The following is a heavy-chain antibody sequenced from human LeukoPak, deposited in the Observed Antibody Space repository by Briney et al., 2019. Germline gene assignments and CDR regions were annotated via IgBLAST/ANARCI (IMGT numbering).Heavy chain of an antibody. CDR1: GFTFSSYG. D-gene: IGHD6-19*01. V-gene: IGHV3-30*02. J-gene: IGHJ4*02. Sequence: SGGSLRLSCAASGFTFSSYGMHWVRQAPGKGLEWVAFIRYDGSNKYYADSVKGRFTISRDNSKNTLYLQMNSLRAEDTAVYYCAKDRGIAVPAPQGYFDYWGQGTLVTVSS. CDR3: AKDRGIAVPAPQGYFDY. CDR2: IRYDGSNK.